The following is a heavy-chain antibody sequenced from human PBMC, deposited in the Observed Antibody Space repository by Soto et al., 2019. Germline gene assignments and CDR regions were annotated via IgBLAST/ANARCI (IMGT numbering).Heavy chain of an antibody. V-gene: IGHV4-31*03. D-gene: IGHD2-15*01. CDR1: GGSISSGGYY. CDR3: ARVLVSYEEYCSGGSCYSDY. CDR2: IYYSGSN. J-gene: IGHJ4*02. Sequence: QVQLQESGPGLVKPSQTLSLTCTVSGGSISSGGYYWSWIRQHPGKGLEWIGYIYYSGSNYYNPSLKSRVTTSVDTSKNQFSMKLSSVTAADTAVYYCARVLVSYEEYCSGGSCYSDYWGQGTLVTVSS.